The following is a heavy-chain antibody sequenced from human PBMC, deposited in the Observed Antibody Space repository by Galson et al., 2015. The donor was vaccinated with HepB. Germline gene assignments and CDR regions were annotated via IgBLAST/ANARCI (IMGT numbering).Heavy chain of an antibody. CDR1: GYSFTSYW. CDR2: IYPGDSDT. Sequence: QSGAEVKKPGESLKISCKGSGYSFTSYWIGWVRQMPGKGLEWMGIIYPGDSDTRYSPSFQGQVTISADKSISTAYLQWSSLKASDTAMYYCARTIKGSGSYYTSPSRYYYYYYMDVWGKGTTVTVSS. V-gene: IGHV5-51*01. J-gene: IGHJ6*03. D-gene: IGHD3-10*01. CDR3: ARTIKGSGSYYTSPSRYYYYYYMDV.